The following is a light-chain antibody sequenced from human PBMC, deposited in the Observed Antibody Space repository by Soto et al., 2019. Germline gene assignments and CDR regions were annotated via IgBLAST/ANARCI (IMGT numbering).Light chain of an antibody. V-gene: IGKV1-33*01. J-gene: IGKJ4*01. CDR3: QQYDSLPLT. CDR1: QEIHSF. Sequence: DIQMTQSLSSLSASVGDRVTIACQETQEIHSFLAWYQQKPGKAPKFLIFDASNLERGVPSRFSGSGSGTDFTFTISSLQPEDIATYFCQQYDSLPLTFGGGTKVEV. CDR2: DAS.